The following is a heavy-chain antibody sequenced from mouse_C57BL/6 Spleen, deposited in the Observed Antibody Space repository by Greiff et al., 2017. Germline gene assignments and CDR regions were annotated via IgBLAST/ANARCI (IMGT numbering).Heavy chain of an antibody. CDR3: ARRGPNWDVDY. CDR1: GYTFTDYN. V-gene: IGHV1-18*01. J-gene: IGHJ2*01. CDR2: INPNNGGT. Sequence: VQLKESGPELVKPGASVKIPCKASGYTFTDYNMDWVKQSHGKSLEWIGDINPNNGGTIYNQKFKGKATLTVDKSSSTAYMELRSLTSEDTAVYYCARRGPNWDVDYWGQGTTLTVSS. D-gene: IGHD4-1*01.